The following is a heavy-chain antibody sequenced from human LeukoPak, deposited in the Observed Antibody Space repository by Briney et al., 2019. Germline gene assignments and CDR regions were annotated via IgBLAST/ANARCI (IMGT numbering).Heavy chain of an antibody. Sequence: GGSLRLSCAASGFTFSSYGMHWVRQAPGKGLEWVAVISYDGSNKYYADSVKGRFTISRDNSKNTLYLQMNSLRAEDTAVYYCARDHYRGGYVVRWGQGTLVTVSS. CDR2: ISYDGSNK. CDR3: ARDHYRGGYVVR. V-gene: IGHV3-30*03. D-gene: IGHD5-12*01. J-gene: IGHJ5*02. CDR1: GFTFSSYG.